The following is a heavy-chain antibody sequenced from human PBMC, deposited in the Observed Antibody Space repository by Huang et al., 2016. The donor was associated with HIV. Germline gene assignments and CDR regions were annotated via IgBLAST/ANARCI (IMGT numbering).Heavy chain of an antibody. V-gene: IGHV1-69*01. J-gene: IGHJ4*02. CDR3: ARESNIVVVPHTIKFFDY. CDR2: SIPIFGTT. Sequence: QVQLVQSGAEVKKPGSSVKVSCKASGGSFRNHVFSWVRQGPGQGLEWVGGSIPIFGTTNYEQKFQGRVTITADESTGTAYLELSSLRSEDTAVYFCARESNIVVVPHTIKFFDYWGQGTLVTVSS. CDR1: GGSFRNHV. D-gene: IGHD2-2*01.